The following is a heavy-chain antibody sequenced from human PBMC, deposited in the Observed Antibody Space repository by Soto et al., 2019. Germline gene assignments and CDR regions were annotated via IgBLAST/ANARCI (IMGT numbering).Heavy chain of an antibody. V-gene: IGHV1-2*04. Sequence: QVQLVQSGAEVKKPGASVKVSCKASGYTFTCYYMHWVRQAPGQGLEWMGWINPNSGGTNYAQKFQGWVTMTSDTSISTAYMELSRLRSDDTAVYYCARDLFGGPKVDGDYWGQGTLVTVSS. J-gene: IGHJ4*02. CDR1: GYTFTCYY. CDR3: ARDLFGGPKVDGDY. CDR2: INPNSGGT. D-gene: IGHD2-15*01.